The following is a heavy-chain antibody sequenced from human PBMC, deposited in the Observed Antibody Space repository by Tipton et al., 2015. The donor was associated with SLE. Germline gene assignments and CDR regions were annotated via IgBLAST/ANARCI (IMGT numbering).Heavy chain of an antibody. V-gene: IGHV4-39*07. Sequence: TLSLTCTVSSGSISSSDYYWAWIRQPPGKGLEWIGEINHSGSTNYNPSLKSRVTISVDTSKNQFSLKLSSVTAADTAVYYCARGGGSYGSGTYYPMDVWGQGTTVTVSS. J-gene: IGHJ6*02. CDR3: ARGGGSYGSGTYYPMDV. D-gene: IGHD3-10*01. CDR2: INHSGST. CDR1: SGSISSSDYY.